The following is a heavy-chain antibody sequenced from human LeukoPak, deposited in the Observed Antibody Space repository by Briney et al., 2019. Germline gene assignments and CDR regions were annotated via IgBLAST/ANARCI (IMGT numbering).Heavy chain of an antibody. CDR2: ISGGGRTT. Sequence: GGSLRLSCAASEFIFSNYAMTWVRQAPGEGLEWVSSISGGGRTTYYADSVKGRFTISRDNSKNTLYLQMNSLRAEDTAVYYCARDRDTKIYYYYGMDVWGQGTTVTVSS. V-gene: IGHV3-23*01. CDR1: EFIFSNYA. D-gene: IGHD5-24*01. J-gene: IGHJ6*02. CDR3: ARDRDTKIYYYYGMDV.